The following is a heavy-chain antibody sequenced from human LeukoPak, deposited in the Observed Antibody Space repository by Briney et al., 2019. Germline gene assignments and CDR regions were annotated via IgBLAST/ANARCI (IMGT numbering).Heavy chain of an antibody. J-gene: IGHJ4*02. CDR3: TKKTGVDYGVQDY. CDR2: ITSDGSGT. Sequence: SGGSLRLSCAASGSTFSSYWMHWVRQAPGKGLVWVSRITSDGSGTSYADSVKGRFTISRDNSKNTLYLQMDSLRAEDTALYYCTKKTGVDYGVQDYWGQGTLVTVSS. D-gene: IGHD4-17*01. CDR1: GSTFSSYW. V-gene: IGHV3-74*01.